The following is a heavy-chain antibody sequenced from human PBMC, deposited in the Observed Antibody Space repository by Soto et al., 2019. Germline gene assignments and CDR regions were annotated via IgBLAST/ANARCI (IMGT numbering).Heavy chain of an antibody. D-gene: IGHD3-10*01. V-gene: IGHV3-23*01. J-gene: IGHJ4*02. Sequence: EVQLLESGGGLVQPGGSLRLSCTASGFTFSTYGMCWVRQAPGKGLEWVSRLSGDGTTTYYIDSVKGRFTISRDNSRNTLSLQMTSLRSEETAIYYCAKDISFDTSDYNYWGQGILVTVSS. CDR3: AKDISFDTSDYNY. CDR2: LSGDGTTT. CDR1: GFTFSTYG.